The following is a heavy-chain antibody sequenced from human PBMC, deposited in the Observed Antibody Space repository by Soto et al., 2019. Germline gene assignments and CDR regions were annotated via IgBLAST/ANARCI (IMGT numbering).Heavy chain of an antibody. Sequence: QVQLVESGGGVVLPGTSLKLSCAASGFPFDSYVMHWVRQAPDKGMEWVASTYYDASKQYYADSVKGRFTISRDNSKNTVSLQRNSLRPEDTAAYYCANILTGPTNYWGQGTPVAVSS. CDR2: TYYDASKQ. V-gene: IGHV3-30*18. J-gene: IGHJ4*02. D-gene: IGHD1-20*01. CDR1: GFPFDSYV. CDR3: ANILTGPTNY.